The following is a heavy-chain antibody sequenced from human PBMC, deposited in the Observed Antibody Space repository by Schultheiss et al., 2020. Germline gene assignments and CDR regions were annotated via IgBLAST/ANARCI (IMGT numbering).Heavy chain of an antibody. CDR1: GGSFSGYY. CDR3: ARDGTLMDV. V-gene: IGHV4-34*01. D-gene: IGHD1-26*01. CDR2: IYYSGST. Sequence: SETLSLTCAVYGGSFSGYYWSWIRQPPGKGLEWIGYIYYSGSTYYNPSLKSRVTISVDTSKNQFSLKLSSVTAADTAVYYCARDGTLMDVWGKGTTVTVSS. J-gene: IGHJ6*04.